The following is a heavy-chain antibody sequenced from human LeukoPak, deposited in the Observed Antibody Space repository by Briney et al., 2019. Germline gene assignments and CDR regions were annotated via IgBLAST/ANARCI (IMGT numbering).Heavy chain of an antibody. V-gene: IGHV4-59*08. J-gene: IGHJ4*02. CDR1: GGTIGSNY. CDR2: IYYAGAT. CDR3: AKYGISGWVIDS. D-gene: IGHD6-19*01. Sequence: SETLSLTCTVSGGTIGSNYWTWMRQPPGKGLEYIGYIYYAGATNYNPSLKSRVTISVDTSKNQFYLKMTSVTAADTAVYFCAKYGISGWVIDSWGKGTLVTVS.